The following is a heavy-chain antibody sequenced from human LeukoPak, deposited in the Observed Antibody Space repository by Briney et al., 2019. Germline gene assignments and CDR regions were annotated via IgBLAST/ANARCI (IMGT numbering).Heavy chain of an antibody. J-gene: IGHJ4*02. Sequence: GGSLLLYFSASGYTFSRCDTSWVRQAPGKGLEWVSLISGSGGSTYYADSVKGRFTISRDNSKNTLYLQMDSLRADDTAVFYCAKDMHREGRGYDCDFDHWGQGTLVTVSS. V-gene: IGHV3-23*01. D-gene: IGHD5-12*01. CDR3: AKDMHREGRGYDCDFDH. CDR1: GYTFSRCD. CDR2: ISGSGGST.